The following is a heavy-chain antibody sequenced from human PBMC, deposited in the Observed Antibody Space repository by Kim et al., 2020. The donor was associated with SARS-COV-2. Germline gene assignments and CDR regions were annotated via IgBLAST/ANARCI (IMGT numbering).Heavy chain of an antibody. CDR3: AKGGHLSWFDP. CDR1: GFTFSHSA. Sequence: GGSLRLSCAASGFTFSHSAMTWVRQAPGKGLEWVSTISGNGDSTFYADSVKGRFTVSRDQSKNTLYLQMNSLRAEDTALYFCAKGGHLSWFDPWGQGTLVTVSS. V-gene: IGHV3-23*01. J-gene: IGHJ5*02. CDR2: ISGNGDST.